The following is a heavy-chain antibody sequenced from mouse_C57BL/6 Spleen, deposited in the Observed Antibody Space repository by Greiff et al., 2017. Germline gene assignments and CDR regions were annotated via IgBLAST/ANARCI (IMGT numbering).Heavy chain of an antibody. CDR2: IDPETGGT. V-gene: IGHV1-15*01. CDR1: GYTFTDYE. D-gene: IGHD2-1*01. CDR3: TRDYGNSNWYFDV. Sequence: QVQLQQSGAELVRPGASVTLSCKASGYTFTDYEMHWVKQTPVHGLEWIGAIDPETGGTAYNQKFKGKAILTADKSSSTAYMELRSLTSEDSAVYYCTRDYGNSNWYFDVWGTGTTVTVSS. J-gene: IGHJ1*03.